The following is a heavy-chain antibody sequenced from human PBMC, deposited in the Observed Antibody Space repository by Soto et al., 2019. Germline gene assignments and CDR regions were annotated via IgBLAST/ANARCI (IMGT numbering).Heavy chain of an antibody. CDR3: ARAALGYCSGGSCYEVAFDI. CDR1: GYTFTGYY. CDR2: INSNSGGT. J-gene: IGHJ3*02. V-gene: IGHV1-2*04. Sequence: ASVKVSCKASGYTFTGYYMHWVRQAPGQGLEWMGWINSNSGGTNYAQKFQGWVTMTRDTSISTAYMELSRLRSDDTAVYYCARAALGYCSGGSCYEVAFDIWGQGTMVTVSS. D-gene: IGHD2-15*01.